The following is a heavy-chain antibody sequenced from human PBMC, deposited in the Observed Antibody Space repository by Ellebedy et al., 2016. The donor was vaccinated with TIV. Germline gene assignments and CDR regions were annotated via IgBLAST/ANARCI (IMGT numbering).Heavy chain of an antibody. D-gene: IGHD7-27*01. V-gene: IGHV1-46*01. CDR3: ARDLTGDANL. J-gene: IGHJ5*02. CDR2: INPSGGST. CDR1: GYTFTGYH. Sequence: ASVKVSCKASGYTFTGYHMHWVRQAPGQGLEWMGIINPSGGSTTYAQKFQGRVSMTRDKSTSTLYMELTSLISEDTAVYYCARDLTGDANLWGQGTLVTVSS.